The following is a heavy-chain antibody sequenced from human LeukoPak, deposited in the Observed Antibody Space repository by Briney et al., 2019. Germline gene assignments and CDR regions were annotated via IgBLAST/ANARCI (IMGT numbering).Heavy chain of an antibody. V-gene: IGHV3-74*01. J-gene: IGHJ3*02. D-gene: IGHD3-22*01. CDR3: ARAHDSSGYYFAAFDI. CDR2: INSDGSST. Sequence: GGSLRLSCAASGFTFSSYWMHWVRQAPGKGLVWVSRINSDGSSTSYADSVKGRFTISRDNAKNTLYLQMNSLRAEDTAVYYCARAHDSSGYYFAAFDIWGQGTMVTVSS. CDR1: GFTFSSYW.